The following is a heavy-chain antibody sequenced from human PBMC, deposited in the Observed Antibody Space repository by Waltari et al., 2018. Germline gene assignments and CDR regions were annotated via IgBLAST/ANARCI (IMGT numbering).Heavy chain of an antibody. Sequence: QVQLVESGGGVVQPGGSLRLSCAASGFTFSSYGMHWVRQAPGKGLEWVAFIRYDGSNKYYADSVKGRFTISRDNSKNTLYLQMNSLRAEDTAVYYCAKSRARRGTIFGVVPLDYWGQGTLVTVSS. V-gene: IGHV3-30*02. CDR2: IRYDGSNK. CDR1: GFTFSSYG. D-gene: IGHD3-3*01. CDR3: AKSRARRGTIFGVVPLDY. J-gene: IGHJ4*02.